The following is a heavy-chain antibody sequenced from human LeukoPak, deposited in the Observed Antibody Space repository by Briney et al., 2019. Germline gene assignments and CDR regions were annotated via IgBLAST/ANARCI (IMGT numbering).Heavy chain of an antibody. CDR3: ARWGEASALRVHAFDI. Sequence: SETLSLTCTVSGYSISSGYYWGWIRQPPGKGLEWIGFGHSSGSTFYNPSLNSRVTLSVDTSKNQFSLKLTSVTAADTGMYYCARWGEASALRVHAFDIWGQGTMVTVSS. V-gene: IGHV4-38-2*02. CDR1: GYSISSGYY. CDR2: GHSSGST. J-gene: IGHJ3*02. D-gene: IGHD3-10*01.